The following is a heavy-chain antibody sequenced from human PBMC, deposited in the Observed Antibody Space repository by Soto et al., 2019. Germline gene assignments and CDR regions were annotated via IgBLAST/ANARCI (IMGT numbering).Heavy chain of an antibody. CDR2: IYYSGST. D-gene: IGHD3-16*01. V-gene: IGHV4-31*03. J-gene: IGHJ6*02. Sequence: SETLSLTRTVSGGSISSGGYYWSWIRQHPGKGLEWIGYIYYSGSTYYNPSLKSRVTISVDTSKNQFSLKLSSVTAADTAVYYCAHDGPAYGMDVWGQGTTVTVSS. CDR1: GGSISSGGYY. CDR3: AHDGPAYGMDV.